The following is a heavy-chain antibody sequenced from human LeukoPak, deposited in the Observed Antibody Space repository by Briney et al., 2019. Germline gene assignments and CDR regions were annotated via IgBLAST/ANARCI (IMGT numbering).Heavy chain of an antibody. CDR3: ARDYYYDSSGYYYNDAFDI. D-gene: IGHD3-22*01. CDR1: GGSISSYY. Sequence: SETLSLTCTVSGGSISSYYWSWIRQPPGKGLEWIGSIYHSGSTYYNPSLKSRVTISVDTSKNQFSLKLSSVTAADTAVYYCARDYYYDSSGYYYNDAFDIWGQGTMVTVSS. CDR2: IYHSGST. V-gene: IGHV4-38-2*02. J-gene: IGHJ3*02.